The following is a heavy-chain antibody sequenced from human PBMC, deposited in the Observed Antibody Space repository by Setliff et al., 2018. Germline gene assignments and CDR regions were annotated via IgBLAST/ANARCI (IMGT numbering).Heavy chain of an antibody. V-gene: IGHV4-38-2*01. CDR3: ARVDDSSGYHDY. CDR1: GYSISSGYY. Sequence: PSETLSLTCAVSGYSISSGYYWGWIRQPPGKGLEWIGSIYHSGSTYYNPSLKSRVTISVDTSKNQFSLKVTSVTAADTAVYYCARVDDSSGYHDYWGQGTLVTVSS. J-gene: IGHJ4*02. D-gene: IGHD3-22*01. CDR2: IYHSGST.